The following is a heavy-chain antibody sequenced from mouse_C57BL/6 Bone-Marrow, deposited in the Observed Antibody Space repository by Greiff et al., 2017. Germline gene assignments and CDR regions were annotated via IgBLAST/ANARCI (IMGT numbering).Heavy chain of an antibody. CDR3: ARHYYGSSYEAMDY. CDR2: ISSGGSYT. J-gene: IGHJ4*01. CDR1: GFTFSSYG. D-gene: IGHD1-1*01. Sequence: EVMLVESGGDLVKPGGSLKLSCAASGFTFSSYGMSWVRQTPDKRLGWAATISSGGSYTYFPDSVKGRLPISRDNAKNTLYLQMSSLKSEDTAMYYCARHYYGSSYEAMDYWGQGTSVTVSS. V-gene: IGHV5-6*01.